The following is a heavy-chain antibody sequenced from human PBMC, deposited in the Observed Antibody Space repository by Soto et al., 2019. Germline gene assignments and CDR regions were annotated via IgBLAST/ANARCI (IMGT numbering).Heavy chain of an antibody. D-gene: IGHD6-25*01. V-gene: IGHV1-2*02. CDR3: ATDLGSGRIP. CDR2: INPHSGAT. CDR1: GYTFSDPH. J-gene: IGHJ5*02. Sequence: QVQLVQSGAEVQRPGASVKVSCKTSGYTFSDPHMHWVRQAPGQGLEWMGWINPHSGATNYAHKFRGRVTMTRDTSIATAYMELTGLRLDDTAVYYGATDLGSGRIPWGQGTRVTVSS.